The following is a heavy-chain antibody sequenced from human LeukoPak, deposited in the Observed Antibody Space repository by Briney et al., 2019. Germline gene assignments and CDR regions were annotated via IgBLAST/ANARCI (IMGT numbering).Heavy chain of an antibody. V-gene: IGHV1-18*01. Sequence: ASVKVSCKASGYAFTNFGISWVRQAPGQGLEWMGWISPYNGNTDYPQKVRGRVTMTTDTSTSTAYMELRSLRSDDTAVYYCARETPGFDSWGQGTLVTVSS. CDR1: GYAFTNFG. CDR3: ARETPGFDS. CDR2: ISPYNGNT. J-gene: IGHJ5*01.